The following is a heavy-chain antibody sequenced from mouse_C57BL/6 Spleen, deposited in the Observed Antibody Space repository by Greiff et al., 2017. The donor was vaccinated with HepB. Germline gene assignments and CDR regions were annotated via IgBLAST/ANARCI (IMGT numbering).Heavy chain of an antibody. CDR1: GYTFTSYW. J-gene: IGHJ2*01. CDR3: ARRYYSNYVEAYFDH. V-gene: IGHV1-61*01. Sequence: QVHVKQPGAELVRPGSSVKLSCKASGYTFTSYWMDWVKQRPGQGLEWIGNIYPSDSETHYNQKFKDKATLTVDKSSSTAYMQLSSLTSEDSAVYYYARRYYSNYVEAYFDHWGQGTTLTVSP. CDR2: IYPSDSET. D-gene: IGHD2-5*01.